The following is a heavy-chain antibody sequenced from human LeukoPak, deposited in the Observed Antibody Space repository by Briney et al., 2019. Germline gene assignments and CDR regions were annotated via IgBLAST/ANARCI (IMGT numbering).Heavy chain of an antibody. CDR3: ARPRSSVFLIFDY. CDR1: GFTFSSYA. CDR2: ITNSGNSK. V-gene: IGHV3-48*01. Sequence: GRSLRLSCAASGFTFSSYAMHWVRQAPGKGLEWVSHITNSGNSKSYADSVKGRFTISRDNTKNSLYLQMNGLRAEDTAVYYCARPRSSVFLIFDYGGKGILATV. J-gene: IGHJ4*02. D-gene: IGHD3-22*01.